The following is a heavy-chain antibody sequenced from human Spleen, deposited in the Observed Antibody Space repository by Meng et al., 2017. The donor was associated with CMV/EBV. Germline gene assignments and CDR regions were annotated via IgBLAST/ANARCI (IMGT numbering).Heavy chain of an antibody. CDR2: LYYSGTT. V-gene: IGHV4-31*02. D-gene: IGHD6-19*01. CDR1: GGSLSSGVYY. Sequence: SGGSLSSGVYYWGWIRQHPGQGLAWIGYLYYSGTTYSNPSLESRVTISVDTTKTPFSLKLSSVTAAATAVYYCARTPGAGAHGWFDPWGQGTLVTVSS. CDR3: ARTPGAGAHGWFDP. J-gene: IGHJ5*02.